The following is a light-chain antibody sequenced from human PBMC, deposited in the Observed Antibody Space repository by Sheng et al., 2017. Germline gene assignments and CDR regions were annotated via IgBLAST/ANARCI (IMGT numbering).Light chain of an antibody. CDR2: QAS. V-gene: IGKV1-5*03. CDR3: QQYNDYWT. J-gene: IGKJ2*01. CDR1: QSIGRW. Sequence: DIQMTQSPSTLSASVGDRVTITCRASQSIGRWLAWYQQKPGKAPILLISQASSLESGVSSRFSGSGSGTEFTLTISSLQPDDFATYYCQQYNDYWTFGQGTKLESK.